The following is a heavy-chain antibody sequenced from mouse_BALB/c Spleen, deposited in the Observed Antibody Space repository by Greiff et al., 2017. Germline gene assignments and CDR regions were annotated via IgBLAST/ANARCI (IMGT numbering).Heavy chain of an antibody. CDR3: ARRRYDDYAMDY. V-gene: IGHV5-12-2*01. D-gene: IGHD2-14*01. Sequence: DVQLVESGGGLVQPGGSLKLSCAASGFTFSSYTMSWVRQTPEKRLEWVAYISNGGGSTYYPDTVKGRFTISRDNAKNTLYLQMSSLKSEDTAMYYCARRRYDDYAMDYWGQGNSVTVSS. CDR2: ISNGGGST. J-gene: IGHJ4*01. CDR1: GFTFSSYT.